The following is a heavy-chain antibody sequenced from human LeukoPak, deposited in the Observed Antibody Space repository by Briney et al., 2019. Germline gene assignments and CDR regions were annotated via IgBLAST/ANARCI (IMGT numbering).Heavy chain of an antibody. D-gene: IGHD6-19*01. V-gene: IGHV1-18*01. CDR3: ATTTGIAVAGTSEVLFDY. CDR1: GYTFTSYG. J-gene: IGHJ4*02. Sequence: RASVKVSCKASGYTFTSYGISWVRQAPGQGLEWMGWISAYNGNTNYAQKLQGRVTMTTDTSTSTAYMELRSLRSDDTAVYYCATTTGIAVAGTSEVLFDYWGQGTLVTVSS. CDR2: ISAYNGNT.